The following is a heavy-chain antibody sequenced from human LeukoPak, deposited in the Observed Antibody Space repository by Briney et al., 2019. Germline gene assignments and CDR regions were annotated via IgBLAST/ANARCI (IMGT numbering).Heavy chain of an antibody. Sequence: SETLSLTCIVSGGSISSYYWSWIRQPAGKGLEWIGRIYTSGSTNYNPSLKSRVTMSVDTSKNQFSLKLSSVTAADTAVYYCAREEGYCSGGSCYSAVGYWGQGTLVTVSS. CDR1: GGSISSYY. CDR2: IYTSGST. V-gene: IGHV4-4*07. D-gene: IGHD2-15*01. CDR3: AREEGYCSGGSCYSAVGY. J-gene: IGHJ4*02.